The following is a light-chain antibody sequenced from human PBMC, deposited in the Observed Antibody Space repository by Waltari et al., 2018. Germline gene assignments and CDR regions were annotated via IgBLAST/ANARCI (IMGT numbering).Light chain of an antibody. CDR2: DAS. J-gene: IGKJ2*01. V-gene: IGKV3-11*01. CDR1: KSVSSS. Sequence: EIVLTQSPATLSLSPGERATLSCRASKSVSSSLAWYQEKPGQAPRLPIYDASKRATGIPARFSGSGSGTDFTLTIGGLEPEDFAVYYCQQRSDWPFTFGQGTKLEI. CDR3: QQRSDWPFT.